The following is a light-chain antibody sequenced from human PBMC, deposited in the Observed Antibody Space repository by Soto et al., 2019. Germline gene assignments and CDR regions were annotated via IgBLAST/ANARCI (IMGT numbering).Light chain of an antibody. V-gene: IGKV1-39*01. CDR1: QSINSY. CDR3: QQSFSTPRIT. J-gene: IGKJ5*01. CDR2: AAS. Sequence: DIQMTQSPSSLSASVGDRVTITCRASQSINSYLNWYQQTPGKAPTLLLYAASSLQSGVPSRFSGTGSGTDFTLTISSLQPEDFATYYCQQSFSTPRITFGQGTRLEIK.